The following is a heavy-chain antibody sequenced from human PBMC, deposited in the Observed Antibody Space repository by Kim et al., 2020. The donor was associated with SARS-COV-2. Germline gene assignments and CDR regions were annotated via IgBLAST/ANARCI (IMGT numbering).Heavy chain of an antibody. Sequence: GGSLRLSCAASGFPFSSYAMSWVRQARGKGLEWVSAISGSGGSTYYADSVKGRFTVSRDNSKDPLYRKMKSLRAAETAVYYCAKEAYYYGSGGSSEYWG. J-gene: IGHJ4*01. CDR3: AKEAYYYGSGGSSEY. V-gene: IGHV3-23*01. CDR1: GFPFSSYA. CDR2: ISGSGGST. D-gene: IGHD3-10*01.